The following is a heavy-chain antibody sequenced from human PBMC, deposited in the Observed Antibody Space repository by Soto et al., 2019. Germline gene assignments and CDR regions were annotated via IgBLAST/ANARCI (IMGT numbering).Heavy chain of an antibody. CDR2: IYYSGST. J-gene: IGHJ4*02. D-gene: IGHD3-22*01. CDR3: ARQWDYYYGSGYPYYFDY. Sequence: SETLSLTCTVSGGSISSSSYYWGWIRQPPGKGLEWIGIIYYSGSTYYNPSLKSRVTISIDTSKNQFSLKLSSVTAADTAVYYCARQWDYYYGSGYPYYFDYWGQGTLVTVSS. V-gene: IGHV4-39*01. CDR1: GGSISSSSYY.